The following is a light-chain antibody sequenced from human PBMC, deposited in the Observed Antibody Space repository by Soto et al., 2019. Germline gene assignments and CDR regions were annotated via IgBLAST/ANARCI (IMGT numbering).Light chain of an antibody. CDR1: SSDVGSYNL. CDR3: CSYAGSGTLI. J-gene: IGLJ2*01. CDR2: EGN. V-gene: IGLV2-23*01. Sequence: QSVLAQPASVSGSPGQAITISCTGTSSDVGSYNLVSWYQQHPGKGPKLMIYEGNKRPSGLSDRFSASKSGSTASLTISGLQAEDEADYYCCSYAGSGTLIFGGGTK.